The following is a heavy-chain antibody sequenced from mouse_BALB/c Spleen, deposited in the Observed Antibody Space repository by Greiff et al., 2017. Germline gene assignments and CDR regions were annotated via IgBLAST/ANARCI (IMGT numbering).Heavy chain of an antibody. CDR1: GFTFSSYT. Sequence: EVKLVESGGGLVQPGGSLKLSCAASGFTFSSYTMSWVRQTPEKRLEWVAYISSGGGSTYYPDTVKGRFTISRDNAKNTLYLQMSSLKSEDTAMYYCARQEYGNYPFAYWGQGTLVTVSA. CDR2: ISSGGGST. D-gene: IGHD2-10*02. J-gene: IGHJ3*01. V-gene: IGHV5-12-2*01. CDR3: ARQEYGNYPFAY.